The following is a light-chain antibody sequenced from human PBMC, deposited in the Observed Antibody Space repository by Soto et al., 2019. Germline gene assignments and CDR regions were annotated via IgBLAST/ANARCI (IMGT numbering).Light chain of an antibody. V-gene: IGKV4-1*01. CDR1: QTVLYSSNNKNH. J-gene: IGKJ1*01. CDR2: WAS. Sequence: DIVISQSPDFLSVSLGERATINCKSSQTVLYSSNNKNHLAXXXQRPGQXPKLLFSWASTRESGVPDRFSARGYGTDFNLYIGSLQAEDVAVSYCQQYYSTPRTFGQGTMVDI. CDR3: QQYYSTPRT.